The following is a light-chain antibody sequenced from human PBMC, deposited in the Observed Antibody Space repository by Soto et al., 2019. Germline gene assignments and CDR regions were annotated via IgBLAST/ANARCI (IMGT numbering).Light chain of an antibody. Sequence: VITQAPATLSVSPGGRGTLSFRASQSISDTLAWYQQKPGQAPRLLIYGASSRATGIPARFSGSGSGTDFTLTISSLEPEDFAVYYCQQRSSWPSLTFGGGTKVDI. CDR1: QSISDT. J-gene: IGKJ4*01. CDR2: GAS. V-gene: IGKV3-11*01. CDR3: QQRSSWPSLT.